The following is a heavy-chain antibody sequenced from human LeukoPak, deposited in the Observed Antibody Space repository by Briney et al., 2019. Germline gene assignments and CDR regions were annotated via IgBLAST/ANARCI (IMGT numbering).Heavy chain of an antibody. J-gene: IGHJ4*02. D-gene: IGHD3-22*01. CDR1: GFTFSSYA. CDR2: ISYEGTNK. CDR3: AKDRMIVVVPDY. V-gene: IGHV3-30-3*01. Sequence: PGGSLRLSCAASGFTFSSYALHWGRQAPGKGLEWVAGISYEGTNKYYADSVNGRFTIARDNSKNTLYLQMNRLRAEDTAVYCYAKDRMIVVVPDYWGQGTLVTVSS.